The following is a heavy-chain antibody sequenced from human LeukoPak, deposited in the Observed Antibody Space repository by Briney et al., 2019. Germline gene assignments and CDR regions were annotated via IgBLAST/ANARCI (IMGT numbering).Heavy chain of an antibody. Sequence: GGSLRLSCAASGFTFSYYWMSWVRQAPGKGLEWVANIKGDGSEKYYVDSVKGRFTISRDNAKNSLFLQMNSLRAADTAIYYCAKIEGTFGGVLVLWGQGTLVTVSS. V-gene: IGHV3-7*01. CDR3: AKIEGTFGGVLVL. J-gene: IGHJ5*02. CDR2: IKGDGSEK. D-gene: IGHD3-16*01. CDR1: GFTFSYYW.